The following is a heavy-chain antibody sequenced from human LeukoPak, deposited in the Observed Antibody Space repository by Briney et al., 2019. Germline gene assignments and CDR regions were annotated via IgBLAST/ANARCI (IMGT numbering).Heavy chain of an antibody. V-gene: IGHV3-33*01. Sequence: PGRSLRLSCAASGFNFSSYGMHWVRQAPGKGLEWVAVIWYDGSNKYYADSVKGRFTISRDNSKNTLYLQMNSLRAEDTAVYYCARGGTLLRYFDWLPYGMDVWGQGTTVTVSS. D-gene: IGHD3-9*01. CDR2: IWYDGSNK. CDR1: GFNFSSYG. CDR3: ARGGTLLRYFDWLPYGMDV. J-gene: IGHJ6*02.